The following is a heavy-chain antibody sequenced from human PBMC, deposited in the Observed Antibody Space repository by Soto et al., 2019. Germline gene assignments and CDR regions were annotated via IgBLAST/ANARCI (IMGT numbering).Heavy chain of an antibody. CDR2: IIPIFGTA. D-gene: IGHD2-21*02. Sequence: ASVKVSCKASGGTFSSYAISWVRQAPGQGLEWMGGIIPIFGTANYAQKFQGRVTITADESTSTAYMELSSLRSEDTAVYYCARVLSGDWVVVTANDALDIWGQGTMVTVSS. CDR1: GGTFSSYA. J-gene: IGHJ3*02. CDR3: ARVLSGDWVVVTANDALDI. V-gene: IGHV1-69*13.